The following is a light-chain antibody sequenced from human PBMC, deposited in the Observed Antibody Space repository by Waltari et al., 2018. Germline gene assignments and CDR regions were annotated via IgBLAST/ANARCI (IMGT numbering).Light chain of an antibody. V-gene: IGKV3-15*01. CDR3: QQYNSWPTWT. Sequence: EVVMTQSPATLSVSPGERATLSCRASQSVSRNLAWYQQKPGQAPRLLIYGASTRATDIPARFSGSGSGTEFILTIGSLQSEDFAVYYCQQYNSWPTWTFGQGTRLEI. CDR2: GAS. CDR1: QSVSRN. J-gene: IGKJ5*01.